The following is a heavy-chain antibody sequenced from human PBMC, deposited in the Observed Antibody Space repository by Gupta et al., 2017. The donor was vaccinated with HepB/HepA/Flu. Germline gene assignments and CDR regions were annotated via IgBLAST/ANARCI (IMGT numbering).Heavy chain of an antibody. J-gene: IGHJ4*02. V-gene: IGHV3-23*01. CDR3: AKETGNSAWFPMDY. CDR2: ISYRGFST. D-gene: IGHD6-19*01. CDR1: GFPFFIYA. Sequence: EVQLLESGGGLVQPGGSLRFSCAASGFPFFIYAMSWVRQAPGKGLEWFSAISYRGFSTYNADSVQGRITISRDNSKNTLYLQMDSLGADDTAVYYCAKETGNSAWFPMDYWGQGTRVTGPS.